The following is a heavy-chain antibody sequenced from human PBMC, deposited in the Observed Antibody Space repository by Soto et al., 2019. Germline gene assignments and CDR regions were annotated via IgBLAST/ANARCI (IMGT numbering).Heavy chain of an antibody. D-gene: IGHD5-18*01. V-gene: IGHV3-11*06. J-gene: IGHJ3*02. CDR1: GFTISDYY. Sequence: GGSLRLSCAASGFTISDYYMSWIRQAPGKGLEWVSYISSSSSYTNYADSVKGRFTISRDNAKNSLYLQMNSLRAEDTAVYYCARGDGGYSYGYGAFDIWGQGTMVTVSS. CDR2: ISSSSSYT. CDR3: ARGDGGYSYGYGAFDI.